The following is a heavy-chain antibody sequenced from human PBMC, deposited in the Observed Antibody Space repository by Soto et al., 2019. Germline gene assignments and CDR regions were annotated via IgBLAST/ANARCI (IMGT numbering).Heavy chain of an antibody. Sequence: ASVKVSCKASGYTSTGYFIHWVRQAPGEGLEWVGYINASDGDTKYSQRFQGRVTITRDTSASTAYMELSSLRSEDTAVYYCARDDRWLVSFDYWGQGTLVTVSS. CDR1: GYTSTGYF. V-gene: IGHV1-3*01. CDR2: INASDGDT. D-gene: IGHD6-19*01. CDR3: ARDDRWLVSFDY. J-gene: IGHJ4*02.